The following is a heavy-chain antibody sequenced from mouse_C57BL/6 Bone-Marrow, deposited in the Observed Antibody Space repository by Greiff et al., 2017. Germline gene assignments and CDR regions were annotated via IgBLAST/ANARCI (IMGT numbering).Heavy chain of an antibody. CDR2: ISDGGSYT. CDR3: AHYGSSYVWFAY. Sequence: DVMLVESGGGLVKPGGSLKLSCAASGFTFSSYAMSWVRQTPEKRLEWVATISDGGSYTYYPDNVKGRFTISRDNAKNNLYLQMSHLKSEDTAMYYCAHYGSSYVWFAYWGQGTLVTVSA. J-gene: IGHJ3*01. D-gene: IGHD1-1*01. V-gene: IGHV5-4*03. CDR1: GFTFSSYA.